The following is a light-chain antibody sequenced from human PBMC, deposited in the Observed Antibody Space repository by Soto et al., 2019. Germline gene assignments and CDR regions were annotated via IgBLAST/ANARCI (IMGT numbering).Light chain of an antibody. Sequence: EVVLTQSPGTLSLSPGEGATLSCRASQSIISSYLAWYQHKPGQAPRLLIYGVSSRATGVPDRFSGSGSGTDFTLTISRLEPEDFAVYYCQQYGNSVPVTFGQGTRLEIK. J-gene: IGKJ5*01. CDR2: GVS. V-gene: IGKV3-20*01. CDR3: QQYGNSVPVT. CDR1: QSIISSY.